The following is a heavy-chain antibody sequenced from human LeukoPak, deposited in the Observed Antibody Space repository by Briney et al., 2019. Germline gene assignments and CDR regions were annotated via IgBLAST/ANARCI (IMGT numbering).Heavy chain of an antibody. CDR1: GFTFSSYA. V-gene: IGHV3-23*01. D-gene: IGHD3-10*01. CDR3: AKGYYYGSGSLDFDY. Sequence: PGGSLRLSCAASGFTFSSYAMSWVRQAPGKGLERVSAISGSGGSTYYADSVKGRFTISRDNSKNTLYLQMNSLRAEDTAVYYCAKGYYYGSGSLDFDYWGQGTLVTVSS. J-gene: IGHJ4*02. CDR2: ISGSGGST.